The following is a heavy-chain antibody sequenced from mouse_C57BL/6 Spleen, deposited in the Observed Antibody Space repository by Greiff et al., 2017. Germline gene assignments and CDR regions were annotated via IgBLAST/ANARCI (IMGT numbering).Heavy chain of an antibody. J-gene: IGHJ4*01. CDR1: GYTFTSYW. Sequence: QVQLQQPGAELVKPGASVKMSCKASGYTFTSYWITWVKQRPGQGLEWIGDIYPGSGSTNYNEKFKSKATLTVDKSSSTAYMQLSSLTSEDSAVYYCAREGYSYAMDYWGQGTSVTVSS. CDR3: AREGYSYAMDY. D-gene: IGHD2-3*01. V-gene: IGHV1-55*01. CDR2: IYPGSGST.